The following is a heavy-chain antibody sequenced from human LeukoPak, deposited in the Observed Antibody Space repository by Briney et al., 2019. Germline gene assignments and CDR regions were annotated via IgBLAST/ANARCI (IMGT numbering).Heavy chain of an antibody. J-gene: IGHJ4*02. V-gene: IGHV3-53*01. CDR3: VSHSDPLTTYSFDS. D-gene: IGHD3-9*01. CDR1: GFIVGSSY. Sequence: PGGSLRLSCAASGFIVGSSYMRWVRQAPGKGLEWVSIIHIGGNTYHADSVKGRFTISRDNSKNTLSLQMNSLRAEDTALYYCVSHSDPLTTYSFDSWGQGTLVTVSS. CDR2: IHIGGNT.